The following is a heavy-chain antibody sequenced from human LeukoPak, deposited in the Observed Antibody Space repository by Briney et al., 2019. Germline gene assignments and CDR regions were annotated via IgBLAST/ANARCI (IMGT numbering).Heavy chain of an antibody. J-gene: IGHJ6*02. CDR3: ARGGRFIAAAGAPYYYYYGMDV. CDR1: GGSFSGYY. V-gene: IGHV4-34*01. Sequence: PSETLSLTCAVYGGSFSGYYWSWIRQPPGKGLEWIGEINHSGSTNYNPSLKSRVTISVDTSKSQFSLKLSSVTAADTAVYYCARGGRFIAAAGAPYYYYYGMDVWGQGTTVTVSS. D-gene: IGHD6-13*01. CDR2: INHSGST.